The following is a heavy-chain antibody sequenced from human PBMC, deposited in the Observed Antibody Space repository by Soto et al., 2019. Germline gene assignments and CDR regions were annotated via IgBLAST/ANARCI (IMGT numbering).Heavy chain of an antibody. CDR3: ARHGRGGPYSHAVDV. CDR2: IYPGDSDT. J-gene: IGHJ6*02. Sequence: GESLKISCKGSGYSFPNYWIGWVRQMPGKGLEWMGFIYPGDSDTRYSPSFQGQVTISADKSISTAYLQWSSLRDSDTAMYYCARHGRGGPYSHAVDVWGQGTRVTVSS. V-gene: IGHV5-51*01. D-gene: IGHD2-15*01. CDR1: GYSFPNYW.